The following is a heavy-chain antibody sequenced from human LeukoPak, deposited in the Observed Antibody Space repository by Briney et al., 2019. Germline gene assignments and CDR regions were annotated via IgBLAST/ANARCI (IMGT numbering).Heavy chain of an antibody. CDR1: GFTFSNAW. Sequence: PGGSPRLSCAAYGFTFSNAWMSWDRQAPGKGLEWVANIKQDGSEKYYVDSVKGRFTISRDNAKNSLYLQMDSLRDEDTAVYYCARDRKTLYWGQGTLVTVSA. CDR3: ARDRKTLY. CDR2: IKQDGSEK. J-gene: IGHJ4*02. V-gene: IGHV3-7*01.